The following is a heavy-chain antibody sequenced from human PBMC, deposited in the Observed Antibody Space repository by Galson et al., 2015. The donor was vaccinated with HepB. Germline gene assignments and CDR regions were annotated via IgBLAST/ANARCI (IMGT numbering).Heavy chain of an antibody. D-gene: IGHD3-10*01. Sequence: CAISGDSVSSNSAAWNWIRQSPSRGLEWLGRTYYRSKWYNDYAVSVKSRITINPGTSKNQFSLQLNSVTPEDTAVYYCARGPHYYGSGSSFDYWGQGTLVTVSS. CDR2: TYYRSKWYN. CDR3: ARGPHYYGSGSSFDY. J-gene: IGHJ4*02. V-gene: IGHV6-1*01. CDR1: GDSVSSNSAA.